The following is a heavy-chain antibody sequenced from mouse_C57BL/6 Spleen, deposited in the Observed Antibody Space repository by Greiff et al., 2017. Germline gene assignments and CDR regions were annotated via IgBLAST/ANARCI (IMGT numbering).Heavy chain of an antibody. V-gene: IGHV1-53*01. J-gene: IGHJ3*01. CDR3: ARSGGPYGWVAY. Sequence: QVQLQQPGTELVKPGASVKLSCKASGYTFTSYWMHWVKQRPGQGLEWIGNINPSNGGTNYNEKFKSKATLTVDTSSSTAYMQLSSLTSEDAAVYYGARSGGPYGWVAYWGQGTLVTVSA. CDR1: GYTFTSYW. CDR2: INPSNGGT. D-gene: IGHD1-1*02.